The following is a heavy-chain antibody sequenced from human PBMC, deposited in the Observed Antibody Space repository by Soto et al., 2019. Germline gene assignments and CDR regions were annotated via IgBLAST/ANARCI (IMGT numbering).Heavy chain of an antibody. CDR1: GGSFSGYY. J-gene: IGHJ6*02. V-gene: IGHV4-34*01. CDR2: INHSGST. CDR3: VRIPYSSSWYTVGYLDYYYGMDV. Sequence: PSETLSLTCAVYGGSFSGYYWSWIRQPPGKGLEWIGEINHSGSTNYNPSLKSRVTISVDTSKNQFSLKLSSVTAADTAVCYCVRIPYSSSWYTVGYLDYYYGMDVWGQGTTVTVSS. D-gene: IGHD6-13*01.